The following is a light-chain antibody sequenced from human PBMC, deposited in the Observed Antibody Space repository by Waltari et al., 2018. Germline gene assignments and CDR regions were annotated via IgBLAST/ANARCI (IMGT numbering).Light chain of an antibody. CDR2: DVS. CDR1: NSDVGRFKY. Sequence: QSALTQPASVSGSPGQSITISCTGTNSDVGRFKYVSWYQQLPAKAPKLLLFDVSNRPSGVSNRFSGSKSASTASLTISGLQAEDEATYYCMSYTSASTYVLFGGGTNLTVL. V-gene: IGLV2-14*03. J-gene: IGLJ2*01. CDR3: MSYTSASTYVL.